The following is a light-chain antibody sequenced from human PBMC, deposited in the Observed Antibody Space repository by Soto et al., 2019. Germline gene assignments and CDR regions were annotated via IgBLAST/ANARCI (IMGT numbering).Light chain of an antibody. Sequence: QSALTQPASVSGSPGQSITISCTGTSRDVGGYNYVSWYQQHPGKAPKLMIYEVSNRPSGVSNRSSGSKSDNTASLTISGLQAEDEADYYCSSYTSSSTAVFGTGTKVTVL. J-gene: IGLJ1*01. CDR3: SSYTSSSTAV. CDR2: EVS. CDR1: SRDVGGYNY. V-gene: IGLV2-14*01.